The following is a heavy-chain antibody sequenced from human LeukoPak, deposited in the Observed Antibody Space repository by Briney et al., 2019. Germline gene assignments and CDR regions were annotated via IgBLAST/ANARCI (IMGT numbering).Heavy chain of an antibody. J-gene: IGHJ4*02. Sequence: GGSLRLSCAASGFTFSSYAMHWVRQAPGKGLEWVAVISYDGSNKYYADSVKGRFTISRDNSKNTLYLQMNSLRAEDTAVYYCARGGMYSSSSGGGYWGQGTLVTVSS. CDR3: ARGGMYSSSSGGGY. CDR1: GFTFSSYA. V-gene: IGHV3-30-3*01. CDR2: ISYDGSNK. D-gene: IGHD6-6*01.